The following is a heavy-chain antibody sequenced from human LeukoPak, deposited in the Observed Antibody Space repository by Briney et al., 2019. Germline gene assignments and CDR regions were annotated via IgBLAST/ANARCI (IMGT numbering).Heavy chain of an antibody. Sequence: GGSLRLSCVLSGLTFSDAWMSWVRQAAGKGLDWVGCMRNDKITDYAAPVQGRFSISRDNSNNTFYLQLNSLRTEYTGMYFCTSMATLFTVDYGGQGTLVTVSS. CDR2: MRNDKIT. V-gene: IGHV3-15*01. CDR1: GLTFSDAW. CDR3: TSMATLFTVDY. J-gene: IGHJ4*02. D-gene: IGHD5-24*01.